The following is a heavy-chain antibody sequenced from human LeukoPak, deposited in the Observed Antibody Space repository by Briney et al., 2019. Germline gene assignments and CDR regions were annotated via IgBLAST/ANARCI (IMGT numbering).Heavy chain of an antibody. J-gene: IGHJ4*02. CDR2: ISGSGGTT. Sequence: GGSLRLSCAASGFTFSNYAMSWVRQAPGKGLESVSAISGSGGTTYYADSVQGRFTISRDNSKNTLYLQINSLRAEDTAVYYCAKAERFSGTKTPDYWGQGTLVTVSS. V-gene: IGHV3-23*01. CDR3: AKAERFSGTKTPDY. CDR1: GFTFSNYA. D-gene: IGHD5-12*01.